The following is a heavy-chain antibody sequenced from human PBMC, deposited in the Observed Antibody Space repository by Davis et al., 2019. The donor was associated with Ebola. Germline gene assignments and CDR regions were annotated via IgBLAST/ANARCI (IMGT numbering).Heavy chain of an antibody. J-gene: IGHJ4*02. CDR1: GYSFAIYW. D-gene: IGHD2-15*01. V-gene: IGHV5-51*01. CDR3: ARHDGGVVLAAVPSPGGFDF. Sequence: PGGSLRLSCKGSGYSFAIYWIGWVRQMPGKGLEWMGIIYPGDSDTRYSPSFQGQVTISVDKSINTAYVQWSSLKASDTGMYYCARHDGGVVLAAVPSPGGFDFWGQGTLVSVSS. CDR2: IYPGDSDT.